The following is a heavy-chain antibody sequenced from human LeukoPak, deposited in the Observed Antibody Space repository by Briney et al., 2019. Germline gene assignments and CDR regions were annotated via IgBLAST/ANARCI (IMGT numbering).Heavy chain of an antibody. CDR3: ATANDYYDSSGLLTGLNY. V-gene: IGHV1-24*01. CDR2: FDPEDGET. D-gene: IGHD3-22*01. J-gene: IGHJ4*02. Sequence: ASVKVSCKVSGYTLTELSMHWVRQAPGKGLEWMGGFDPEDGETIYTQKFQGRVTMTEDTSTDTAYMELSSLRSEDTAVYYCATANDYYDSSGLLTGLNYWGQGTLVTVSS. CDR1: GYTLTELS.